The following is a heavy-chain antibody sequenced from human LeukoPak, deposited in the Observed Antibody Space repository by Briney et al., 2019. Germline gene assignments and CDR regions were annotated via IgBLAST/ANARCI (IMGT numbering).Heavy chain of an antibody. CDR1: GFMFSSNW. CDR3: AAVVVPAASFDY. D-gene: IGHD2-2*01. V-gene: IGHV3-23*01. CDR2: ISGSGGST. Sequence: GGSLRLSCAASGFMFSSNWMSWVRQAPGKGLEWVSAISGSGGSTYYADSVKGRFTISRDNSKNTLYLQMNSLRAEDTAVYYCAAVVVPAASFDYWGQGTLVTVSS. J-gene: IGHJ4*02.